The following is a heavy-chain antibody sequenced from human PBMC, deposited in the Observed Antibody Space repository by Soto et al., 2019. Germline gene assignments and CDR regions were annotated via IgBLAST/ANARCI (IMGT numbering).Heavy chain of an antibody. CDR3: ACNWLRAIQPFDI. V-gene: IGHV3-48*01. J-gene: IGHJ3*02. CDR2: ISSSSSTK. Sequence: GSLRLSCAASGFTFSSYSMNWVRQAPGKGLEWVSYISSSSSTKYYADSVKGRFTISRDNAKNSLYLQMNSLRAEDTAVYYCACNWLRAIQPFDIWGQGTMLTVSS. CDR1: GFTFSSYS. D-gene: IGHD1-20*01.